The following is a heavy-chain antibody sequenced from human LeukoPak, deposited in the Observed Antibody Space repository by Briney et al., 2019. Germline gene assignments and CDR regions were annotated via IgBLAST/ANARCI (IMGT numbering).Heavy chain of an antibody. CDR3: ARDGPYYDILTGYYKGPTGYYFDY. CDR2: IKQDGSEK. Sequence: GGSLRLSCAASGFTFDDYAMHWVRQAPGKGLEWVANIKQDGSEKYYVDSVKGRFTISRDNAKNSLYLQMNSLRAEDTAVYYCARDGPYYDILTGYYKGPTGYYFDYWGQGTLVTVSS. J-gene: IGHJ4*02. CDR1: GFTFDDYA. V-gene: IGHV3-7*01. D-gene: IGHD3-9*01.